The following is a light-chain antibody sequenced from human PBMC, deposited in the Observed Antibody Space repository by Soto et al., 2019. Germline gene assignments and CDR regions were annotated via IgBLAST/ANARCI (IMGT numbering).Light chain of an antibody. V-gene: IGKV3-15*01. CDR2: GAS. CDR3: QQYDAWPPGT. CDR1: RTIDTY. Sequence: DIVMTQSPAFVSASLGERVTLSCRASRTIDTYFAWFQHRLGQPPRLLIFGASVRDPGVPPRFSGGGSGTEFTLTINSLRSEDFAVYFCQQYDAWPPGTFGGGTTVEI. J-gene: IGKJ4*01.